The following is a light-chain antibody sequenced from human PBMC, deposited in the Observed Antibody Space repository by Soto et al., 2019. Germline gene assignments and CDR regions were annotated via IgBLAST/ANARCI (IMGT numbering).Light chain of an antibody. J-gene: IGKJ3*01. CDR2: GAY. CDR1: QSVSSNF. Sequence: EIVLTQSPGTLSLSPGERATLSCRASQSVSSNFLAWYQQRPGQAPRLLIYGAYNRATGIPDRFSGSGSGTAFTLTLSRLEPEDLAVYCCQQYDTSPGTTFAPGPNVDIQ. CDR3: QQYDTSPGTT. V-gene: IGKV3-20*01.